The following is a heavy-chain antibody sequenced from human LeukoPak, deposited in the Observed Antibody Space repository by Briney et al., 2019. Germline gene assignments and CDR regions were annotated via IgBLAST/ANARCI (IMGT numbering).Heavy chain of an antibody. CDR3: ARGPYDYVWGSYRKNNWFDP. V-gene: IGHV4-34*01. Sequence: SETLSLTCAVYGGSFSGYYWSWIRQPPGKGLEWIGEINHSGSTNYNPSLKSRVTISVDTSKNQFSLKLSSVTAADTAVYCCARGPYDYVWGSYRKNNWFDPWGQGTLVTVSS. D-gene: IGHD3-16*02. J-gene: IGHJ5*02. CDR1: GGSFSGYY. CDR2: INHSGST.